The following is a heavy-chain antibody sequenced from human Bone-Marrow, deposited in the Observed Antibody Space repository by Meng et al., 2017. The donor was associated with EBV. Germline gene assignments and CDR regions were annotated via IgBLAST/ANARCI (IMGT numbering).Heavy chain of an antibody. CDR1: GFIFRDSA. J-gene: IGHJ4*02. CDR2: VETKASKYAT. D-gene: IGHD3-3*01. Sequence: EVHLXXXXXGLVXPXXXLKLSCGASGFIFRDSAMHWVRRAAGKGLEWVGRVETKASKYATAYAASVKGRFSVSRDDSKNMVFLEMNSLETEDTARYYCWGDLNFGSYWGQGTLVTVSS. CDR3: WGDLNFGSY. V-gene: IGHV3-73*01.